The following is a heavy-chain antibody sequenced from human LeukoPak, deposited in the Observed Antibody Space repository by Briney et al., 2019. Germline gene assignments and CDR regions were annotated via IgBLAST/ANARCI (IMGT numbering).Heavy chain of an antibody. CDR1: GYTFTGYY. Sequence: GASVKVSCKASGYTFTGYYMHWVRQAPGQGLEWMGRINPNNGGTNYAQRFQGRVTMTRDTSISTAYMELSRLRSDDTAVYYCARGGSGSYFSWLDPWGQGTLVTVSS. CDR3: ARGGSGSYFSWLDP. V-gene: IGHV1-2*06. D-gene: IGHD3-10*01. J-gene: IGHJ5*02. CDR2: INPNNGGT.